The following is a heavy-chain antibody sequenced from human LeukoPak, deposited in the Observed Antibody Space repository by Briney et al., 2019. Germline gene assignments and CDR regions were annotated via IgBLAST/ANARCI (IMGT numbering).Heavy chain of an antibody. Sequence: TGGSLRLSCAASGFTFSSYGMHWVRQAPGKGLEWVAVISYDGSNKYYADSVKGRFTISRDNSKNTLYLQMNSLRAEDTAVYYCATSGGVIGFDYWGQGTLVTVSS. D-gene: IGHD3-16*02. J-gene: IGHJ4*02. CDR1: GFTFSSYG. V-gene: IGHV3-30*03. CDR3: ATSGGVIGFDY. CDR2: ISYDGSNK.